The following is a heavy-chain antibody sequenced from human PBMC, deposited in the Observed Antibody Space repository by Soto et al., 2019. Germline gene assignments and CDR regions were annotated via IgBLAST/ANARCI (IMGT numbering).Heavy chain of an antibody. Sequence: QVQLVQSGAEVKKPGASVKVSCQTSGYTFAAYYIHWIRQSPGQGLEWMGWINPTSGGTVYAQNFQDRVTMTRDTSISTAYMELRRLNSDDTAVYYCAIDPDYGDYLWYYFDSCGQGTQVTVSS. V-gene: IGHV1-2*02. D-gene: IGHD4-17*01. CDR1: GYTFAAYY. CDR2: INPTSGGT. CDR3: AIDPDYGDYLWYYFDS. J-gene: IGHJ4*02.